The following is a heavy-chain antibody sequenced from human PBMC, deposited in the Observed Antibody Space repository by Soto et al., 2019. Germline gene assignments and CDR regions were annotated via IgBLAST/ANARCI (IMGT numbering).Heavy chain of an antibody. CDR3: ATGLRDSFDY. CDR2: ITASGGST. V-gene: IGHV3-23*01. J-gene: IGHJ4*02. Sequence: EVQLLESGGGLVKRGGSLRLSCAASGFTFSNYAMNWVRQAPGKGLEWVSSITASGGSTYYADSVKGRFTVSRDNSKNMVYLQINSLTVDDTAMYYCATGLRDSFDYWGQGTLVTLSS. CDR1: GFTFSNYA.